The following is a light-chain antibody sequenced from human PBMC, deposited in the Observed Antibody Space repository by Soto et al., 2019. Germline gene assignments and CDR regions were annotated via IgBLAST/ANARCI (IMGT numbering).Light chain of an antibody. CDR1: QTVVVF. CDR3: RQYRNWPRT. CDR2: DAS. J-gene: IGKJ1*01. V-gene: IGKV3-11*01. Sequence: DIVLTQSPATLSLYPGERATLSCRASQTVVVFLAWYQQKPGQAPRLLVYDASNRAAAIPARFSGSGSGTDYTLTISSLEPEDFAIYYCRQYRNWPRTFGQGTKVDI.